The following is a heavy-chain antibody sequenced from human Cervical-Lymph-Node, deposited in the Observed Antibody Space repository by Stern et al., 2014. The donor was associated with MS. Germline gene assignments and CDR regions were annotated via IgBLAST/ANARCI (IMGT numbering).Heavy chain of an antibody. CDR2: INPNSGGT. V-gene: IGHV1-2*06. D-gene: IGHD2-2*01. CDR1: GYTFTGYY. J-gene: IGHJ4*02. Sequence: VQLEESGAEVRKPGASLKVSCKASGYTFTGYYIHWVRQAPGQGLEWMGRINPNSGGTNYAQNFQGRVTLTTGTSISTAYMELSSLTSDDTAVYYCARAKTHIVVLPAAMAFDYWGQGTLVTVSS. CDR3: ARAKTHIVVLPAAMAFDY.